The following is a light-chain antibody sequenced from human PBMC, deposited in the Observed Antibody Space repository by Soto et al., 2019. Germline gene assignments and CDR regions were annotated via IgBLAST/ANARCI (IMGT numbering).Light chain of an antibody. V-gene: IGLV2-14*01. CDR2: GVY. Sequence: QSALTQPASVSGSPGQSITISCTGTDSDVGGYNYVSWYQQHPDKAPKLMIYGVYNRPSGVSNRFSGSKSGNTASLTISGLQAEDEADYYCSSFTNNNTPHVVFGGGTKLIVL. J-gene: IGLJ2*01. CDR1: DSDVGGYNY. CDR3: SSFTNNNTPHVV.